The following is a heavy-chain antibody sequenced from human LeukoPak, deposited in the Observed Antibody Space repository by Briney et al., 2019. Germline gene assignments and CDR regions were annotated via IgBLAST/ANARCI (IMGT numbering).Heavy chain of an antibody. CDR3: ARDLNCSGGSCSRGWFDP. CDR2: IYYSGST. V-gene: IGHV4-59*01. Sequence: SETLSLTCAVYGGSFSGYYWSWIRQPPGKGLEWIGYIYYSGSTNYNPSLKSRVTISVDTSKNQFSLKLSSVTAADTAVYYCARDLNCSGGSCSRGWFDPWGQGTLVTVSS. CDR1: GGSFSGYY. J-gene: IGHJ5*02. D-gene: IGHD2-15*01.